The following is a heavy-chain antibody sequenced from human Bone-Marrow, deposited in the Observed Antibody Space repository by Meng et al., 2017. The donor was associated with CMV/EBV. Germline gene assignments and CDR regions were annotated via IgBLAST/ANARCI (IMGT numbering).Heavy chain of an antibody. V-gene: IGHV3-7*01. CDR2: IKQDGSEK. J-gene: IGHJ4*02. D-gene: IGHD6-13*01. CDR1: GFSFSSYW. CDR3: ARDGSSSWYSFDY. Sequence: GASLKISCAASGFSFSSYWMSWVRQAPGKGLEWVANIKQDGSEKYYVDSVKGRFTISRDNAKNALYLQMNSLRAEDTAVYYCARDGSSSWYSFDYWGQGTLVTVSS.